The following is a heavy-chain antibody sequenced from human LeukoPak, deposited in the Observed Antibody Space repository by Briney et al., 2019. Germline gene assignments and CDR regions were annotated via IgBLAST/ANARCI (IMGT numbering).Heavy chain of an antibody. CDR1: GGTFSSYA. D-gene: IGHD6-19*01. V-gene: IGHV1-69*05. CDR2: IIPIFGTA. CDR3: AGAEGIAVARLRFDYYYYMDV. Sequence: ASVKVSCKASGGTFSSYAISWVRQAPGQGLEWMGGIIPIFGTANYAQKFQGRVTITTDESTSIAYMELSSLRSEDTAVYYCAGAEGIAVARLRFDYYYYMDVWGKGTTVTVSS. J-gene: IGHJ6*03.